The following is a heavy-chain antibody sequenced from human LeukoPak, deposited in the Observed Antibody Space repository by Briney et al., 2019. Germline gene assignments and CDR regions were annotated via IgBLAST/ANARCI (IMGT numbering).Heavy chain of an antibody. V-gene: IGHV1-18*04. CDR1: GYTFTGYY. Sequence: ASVKVSCKASGYTFTGYYMHWVRQAPGQGLEWMGWIRVDNGNTKYAQKFQGRVTMTTDTSTSTAYMELRSLTSDDTAVYYCARDWGYSVEYWGQGTLVTVSS. D-gene: IGHD4-11*01. J-gene: IGHJ4*02. CDR2: IRVDNGNT. CDR3: ARDWGYSVEY.